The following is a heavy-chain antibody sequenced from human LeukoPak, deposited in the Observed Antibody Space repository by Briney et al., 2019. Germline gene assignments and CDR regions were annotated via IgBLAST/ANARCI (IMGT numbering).Heavy chain of an antibody. Sequence: GGSLRLSCAASGFTFSSYAMSWVRQAPGKGLEWVSAISGSGGSTYYADSVKGRFTISGDNSKNTLYLQMNCLRAEDTAVYYCAKAGAYYYDSSGPTTPYYFDYWGQGTLVTVSS. V-gene: IGHV3-23*01. CDR1: GFTFSSYA. D-gene: IGHD3-22*01. CDR3: AKAGAYYYDSSGPTTPYYFDY. J-gene: IGHJ4*02. CDR2: ISGSGGST.